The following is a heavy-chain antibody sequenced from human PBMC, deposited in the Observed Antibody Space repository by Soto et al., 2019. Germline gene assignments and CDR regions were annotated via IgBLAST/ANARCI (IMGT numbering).Heavy chain of an antibody. CDR3: ARDQYSSSWSGGSFDY. D-gene: IGHD6-13*01. CDR2: ISSSGSTI. Sequence: GGSLRLSCAASGFTFSDYYMSWIRQAPGKGLEWDSYISSSGSTIYYADSVKGRFTISRDNAKNSLYLQMNSLRAEDTAVYYCARDQYSSSWSGGSFDYWGQGTLVTVSS. J-gene: IGHJ4*02. V-gene: IGHV3-11*01. CDR1: GFTFSDYY.